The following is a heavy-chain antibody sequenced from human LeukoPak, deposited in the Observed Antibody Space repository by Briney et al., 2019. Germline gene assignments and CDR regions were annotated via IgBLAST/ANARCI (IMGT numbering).Heavy chain of an antibody. D-gene: IGHD6-13*01. CDR3: ARDPSGSYSSSWHNFDY. V-gene: IGHV1-69*13. CDR1: GGTFISYA. J-gene: IGHJ4*02. Sequence: SVKASCKASGGTFISYAISWVRQAPGQGLEWMGGIIPIFGTANYAQKFQGRVTITADESTGTAYMELSSLRSEDTAVYYCARDPSGSYSSSWHNFDYWGQGTLVTVSS. CDR2: IIPIFGTA.